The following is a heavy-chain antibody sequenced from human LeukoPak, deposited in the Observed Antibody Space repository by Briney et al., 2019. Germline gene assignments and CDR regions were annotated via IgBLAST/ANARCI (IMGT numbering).Heavy chain of an antibody. CDR1: GYTFTSYG. V-gene: IGHV1-18*01. CDR2: ISAYNGNT. J-gene: IGHJ4*02. Sequence: GASVKVSCKASGYTFTSYGISWVRQAPGQGLEWMGWISAYNGNTNYAQKLQGRVTMTTDTTTSTAYMELRSLRSDDTAVYYCARLRPNREMATMPDYWGQGTLVTVSS. CDR3: ARLRPNREMATMPDY. D-gene: IGHD5-24*01.